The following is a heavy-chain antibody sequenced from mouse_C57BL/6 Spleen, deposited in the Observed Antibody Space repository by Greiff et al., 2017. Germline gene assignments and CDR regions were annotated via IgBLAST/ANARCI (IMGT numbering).Heavy chain of an antibody. CDR2: IHPNSGST. V-gene: IGHV1-64*01. CDR1: GYTFTSYW. J-gene: IGHJ4*01. CDR3: ARDDYGSSYGYYAMDY. Sequence: VQLQQPGAELVKPGASVKLSCKASGYTFTSYWMHWVKQRPGQGLEWIGMIHPNSGSTNYNEKFKSKATLTVDKSSSTAYMQLSSLTSEDSAVYYCARDDYGSSYGYYAMDYWGQGTSVTVSS. D-gene: IGHD1-1*01.